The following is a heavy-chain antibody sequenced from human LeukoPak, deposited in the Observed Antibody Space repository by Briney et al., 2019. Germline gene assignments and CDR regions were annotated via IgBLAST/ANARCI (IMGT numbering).Heavy chain of an antibody. V-gene: IGHV4-59*01. Sequence: SSETLSLTCTVSGGSMSSYYWSWIRQPPGKGLEWIGYIYYSGTTKYNPSLKSRLTMSVDTFENQFSLRLSTVTAADTALYYCARGSNFGVSINWFDPWGQGTVVTVSS. D-gene: IGHD3-3*01. CDR2: IYYSGTT. J-gene: IGHJ5*02. CDR3: ARGSNFGVSINWFDP. CDR1: GGSMSSYY.